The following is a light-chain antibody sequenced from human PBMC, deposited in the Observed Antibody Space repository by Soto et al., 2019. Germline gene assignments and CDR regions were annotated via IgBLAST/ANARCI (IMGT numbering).Light chain of an antibody. CDR3: QQYGSRTWT. CDR2: DAS. Sequence: ELVLTQSPVTLSLSPGERATLSCRASQRVGGNYLAWYQQKRGQSPRLLIYDASSRATDIPDRFSGSGSGTDFTLTITNVEPEDFAGYYCQQYGSRTWTFGQGTKLEMK. J-gene: IGKJ1*01. CDR1: QRVGGNY. V-gene: IGKV3-20*01.